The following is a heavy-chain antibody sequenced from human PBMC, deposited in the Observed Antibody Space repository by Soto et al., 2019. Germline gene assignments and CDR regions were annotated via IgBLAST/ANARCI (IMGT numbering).Heavy chain of an antibody. CDR1: GFTFSSYW. V-gene: IGHV3-7*01. CDR3: ARTGYCSGGSCYDGRDY. Sequence: EVQLVESGGGLVQPGGSLRLSCAASGFTFSSYWMSWVRQAPGQGLERVANIKQDGSEKYYVDSVKGRFTISRDNAKNSLYLQRNSLRAEDTAVYYCARTGYCSGGSCYDGRDYWGQGTLVTVSS. D-gene: IGHD2-15*01. J-gene: IGHJ4*02. CDR2: IKQDGSEK.